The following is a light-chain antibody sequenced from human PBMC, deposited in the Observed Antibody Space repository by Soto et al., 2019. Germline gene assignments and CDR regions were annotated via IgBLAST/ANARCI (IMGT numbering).Light chain of an antibody. J-gene: IGKJ2*01. CDR1: QSLSSSK. V-gene: IGKV3-20*01. CDR2: GAS. Sequence: EVVLTQSPGTLSLSPGERATLPCRASQSLSSSKLVWYQQKPGQAPRLLIYGASSRATGIPDRFIGSGSGTDFTLTISRLEPDDVAVYYCQQYDSSPQTFCQGTKLESK. CDR3: QQYDSSPQT.